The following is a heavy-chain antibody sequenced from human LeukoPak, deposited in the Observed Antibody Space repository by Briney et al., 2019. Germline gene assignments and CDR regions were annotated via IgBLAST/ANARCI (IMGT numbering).Heavy chain of an antibody. Sequence: SETLSLTCAVYGGSFSGYYWSWIRQPPGKGLEWIGEINHSGSTNYNPSLKSRVTISVDTSKNQLSLKLSSVTAADTAVYYCAGPYDSSGFYSGPFDYWGQGTLVTLSS. J-gene: IGHJ4*02. D-gene: IGHD3-22*01. CDR2: INHSGST. CDR3: AGPYDSSGFYSGPFDY. V-gene: IGHV4-34*01. CDR1: GGSFSGYY.